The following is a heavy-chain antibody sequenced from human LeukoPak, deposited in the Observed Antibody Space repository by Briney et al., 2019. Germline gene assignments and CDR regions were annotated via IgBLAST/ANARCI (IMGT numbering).Heavy chain of an antibody. Sequence: PGGSLKLSCAASGFXFSGSAIHWVRQAPGKGLEWVAVIWYDGSNKYYADSVKGRFTISRDNSKNTLYLQMNSLRAEDTAVYYCAGNYGPYYFDYWGQGTLVTVSS. CDR2: IWYDGSNK. D-gene: IGHD3-10*01. CDR1: GFXFSGSA. V-gene: IGHV3-33*08. J-gene: IGHJ4*02. CDR3: AGNYGPYYFDY.